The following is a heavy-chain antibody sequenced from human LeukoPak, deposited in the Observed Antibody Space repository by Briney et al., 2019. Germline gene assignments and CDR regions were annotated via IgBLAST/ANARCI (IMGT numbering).Heavy chain of an antibody. CDR3: ATERGCSSSWYDY. J-gene: IGHJ4*02. Sequence: GASVKVSCKASGYTFTGYYVHWVRQASGQGLEWMGWINPNSGGTNYTQKFQGRVTMTRDTSTSTAYMELTRLRSDDTAVYYCATERGCSSSWYDYWGQGTLVTVSS. D-gene: IGHD6-13*01. V-gene: IGHV1-2*02. CDR2: INPNSGGT. CDR1: GYTFTGYY.